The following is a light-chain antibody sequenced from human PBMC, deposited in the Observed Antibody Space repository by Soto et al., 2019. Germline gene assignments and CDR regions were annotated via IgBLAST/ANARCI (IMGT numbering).Light chain of an antibody. CDR3: PSYTSSSTYV. V-gene: IGLV2-14*01. Sequence: QSALTQPASVSGSPGQSITISCTGTSSDVGAYDYVSWYQQHPGKVPKFMIYEVINRPSGVSHRFSGSKSGNTDSLTISGLQDEDEADYYCPSYTSSSTYVFGTGTKVTVL. J-gene: IGLJ1*01. CDR2: EVI. CDR1: SSDVGAYDY.